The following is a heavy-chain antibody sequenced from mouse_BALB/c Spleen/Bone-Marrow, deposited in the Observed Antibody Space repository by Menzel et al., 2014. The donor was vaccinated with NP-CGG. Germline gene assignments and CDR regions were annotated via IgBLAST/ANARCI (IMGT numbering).Heavy chain of an antibody. CDR2: ISSGGSYT. V-gene: IGHV5-6-4*01. CDR1: GFTFSSYT. Sequence: EVNLVESGGGLVKPGGSLKLSCAASGFTFSSYTMSWVRPTPEKRLEWVATISSGGSYTYYPDSVKGRFTISRDNAKNTLYLQMSSLKSEDTAMYYCTRDQTGYFAYWGQGTLVTVSA. J-gene: IGHJ3*01. CDR3: TRDQTGYFAY. D-gene: IGHD4-1*01.